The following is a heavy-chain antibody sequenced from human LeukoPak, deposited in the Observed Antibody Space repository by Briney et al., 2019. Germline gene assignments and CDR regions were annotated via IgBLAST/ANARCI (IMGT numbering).Heavy chain of an antibody. D-gene: IGHD3-10*01. J-gene: IGHJ6*02. V-gene: IGHV1-69*10. Sequence: GASVKVSCKASGGTFSSYAISWVRQAPGQGLEWMGGIIPILGIANYAQKFQGRVTITADKSTSTAYMELSSLRSEDTALYYCARDFSVAGAPSNMVRVSYGMDVWGQGTTVTVSS. CDR2: IIPILGIA. CDR3: ARDFSVAGAPSNMVRVSYGMDV. CDR1: GGTFSSYA.